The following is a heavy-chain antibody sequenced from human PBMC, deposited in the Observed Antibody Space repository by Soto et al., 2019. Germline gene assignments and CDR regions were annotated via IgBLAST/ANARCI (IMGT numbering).Heavy chain of an antibody. CDR1: GFTFRSYA. V-gene: IGHV3-30-3*01. D-gene: IGHD2-15*01. Sequence: QVQLVESGGGVVQPGRSLRLSCAASGFTFRSYAMHWVRQAPGKGLEWVAVISYDGSNKFYRDSVKGRFTISRDNIKKNLYLQISTLRYEDTAVYYWAVGDRESIAVVVGARPGGYGMDVWGQGTTVPVFS. CDR2: ISYDGSNK. CDR3: AVGDRESIAVVVGARPGGYGMDV. J-gene: IGHJ6*02.